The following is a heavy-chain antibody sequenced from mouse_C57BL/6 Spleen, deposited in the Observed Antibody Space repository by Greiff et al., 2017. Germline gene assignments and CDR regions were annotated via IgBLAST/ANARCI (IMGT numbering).Heavy chain of an antibody. CDR2: INPYNGDT. J-gene: IGHJ4*01. D-gene: IGHD1-1*01. CDR1: GYSFTGYF. CDR3: ARSYGSTYYYAMDY. V-gene: IGHV1-20*01. Sequence: VHVKQSGPELVKPGDSVKISCKASGYSFTGYFMNWVMQSHGKSLEWIGRINPYNGDTFYNQKFKGKATLTVDKSSSTAHMELRSLTSEDSAVYYCARSYGSTYYYAMDYWGQGTSVTVSS.